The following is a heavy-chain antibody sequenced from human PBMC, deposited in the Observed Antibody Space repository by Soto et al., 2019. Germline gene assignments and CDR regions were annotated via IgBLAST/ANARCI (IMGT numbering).Heavy chain of an antibody. V-gene: IGHV4-4*02. D-gene: IGHD5-12*01. CDR2: IYHSGST. Sequence: PSETLSLTCAVSGGSISSSNWCSWVRQPPGKGLEWIGYIYHSGSTNYNPSLKSRVTISVDTSKNQFSLKLSSVTAADTAVYYCARGSIVAPIGDYWGQGTLVTVSS. CDR3: ARGSIVAPIGDY. J-gene: IGHJ4*02. CDR1: GGSISSSNW.